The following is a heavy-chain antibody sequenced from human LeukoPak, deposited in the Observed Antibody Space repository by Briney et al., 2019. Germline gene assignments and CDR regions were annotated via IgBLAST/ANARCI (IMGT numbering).Heavy chain of an antibody. CDR1: GGSFSGYY. J-gene: IGHJ4*02. D-gene: IGHD3-3*02. Sequence: PSETLSLTCAVYGGSFSGYYWSWIRQTPGKGLEWIGYIYYIGNTKYSPSLKSRVTISVDTSKNQFSLKLSSVTAADSAVYYCARESSSIFYFDYWGQGTLVTVSS. V-gene: IGHV4-59*01. CDR3: ARESSSIFYFDY. CDR2: IYYIGNT.